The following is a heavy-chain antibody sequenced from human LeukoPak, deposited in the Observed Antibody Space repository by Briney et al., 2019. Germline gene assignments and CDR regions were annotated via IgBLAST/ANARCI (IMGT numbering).Heavy chain of an antibody. CDR1: GFTFSSYS. Sequence: GGSLRLSCAASGFTFSSYSMNWVRQAPGKGLEWVSSISSSSYIYYADSVKGRFTISRDNAKNSLYLQMNSLRAEDTAVYYCARDSTYYYDSSGYPPDYWGQGTLVTVSS. CDR2: ISSSSYI. J-gene: IGHJ4*02. V-gene: IGHV3-21*01. D-gene: IGHD3-22*01. CDR3: ARDSTYYYDSSGYPPDY.